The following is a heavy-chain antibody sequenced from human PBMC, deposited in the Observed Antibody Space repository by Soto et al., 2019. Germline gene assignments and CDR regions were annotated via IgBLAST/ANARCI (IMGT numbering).Heavy chain of an antibody. D-gene: IGHD2-8*01. CDR2: MNPNSGNT. CDR1: GYTFTSYD. Sequence: ASVKVSCKASGYTFTSYDINWVRQATGQGLEWMGWMNPNSGNTGYAQKFQGRVTVTRNTSISTAYMELSSLRSEDTAVYYCASLSQSGMVYAAGYYYYGMDVWGQGTTVTVSS. CDR3: ASLSQSGMVYAAGYYYYGMDV. J-gene: IGHJ6*02. V-gene: IGHV1-8*01.